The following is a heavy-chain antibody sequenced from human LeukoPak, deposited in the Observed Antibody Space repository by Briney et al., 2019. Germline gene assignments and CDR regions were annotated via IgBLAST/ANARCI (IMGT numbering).Heavy chain of an antibody. Sequence: PSETLSLTCTVSGGSISSYYWSWIRQPPGKGLEWIGYIYYSGSTNYNPSLKSRVTISVDTSKNQFSLKLSSVTAADTAVYYCARVWSGCDYYYYYGMDVWGQGTTVTVSS. CDR2: IYYSGST. J-gene: IGHJ6*02. CDR1: GGSISSYY. CDR3: ARVWSGCDYYYYYGMDV. D-gene: IGHD3-3*01. V-gene: IGHV4-59*01.